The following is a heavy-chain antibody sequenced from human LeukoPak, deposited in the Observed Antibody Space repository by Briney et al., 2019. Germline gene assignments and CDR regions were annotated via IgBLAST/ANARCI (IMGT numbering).Heavy chain of an antibody. J-gene: IGHJ5*02. Sequence: ASVKVSCKASGYTFTGYYMHWVRQAPGQGLEWMGWINPNSGGTNYAQKFQGRVTMTRDTSISTAYMELSRLRSDDTAVYYCARVAIAFSQYSGSPSWFDPWGQGTLVTVSS. CDR3: ARVAIAFSQYSGSPSWFDP. V-gene: IGHV1-2*02. CDR1: GYTFTGYY. D-gene: IGHD1-26*01. CDR2: INPNSGGT.